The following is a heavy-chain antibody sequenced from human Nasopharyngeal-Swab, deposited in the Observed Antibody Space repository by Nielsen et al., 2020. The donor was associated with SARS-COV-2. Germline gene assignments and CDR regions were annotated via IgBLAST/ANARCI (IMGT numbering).Heavy chain of an antibody. V-gene: IGHV4-31*03. CDR2: IYYSGST. CDR3: ARAGKRWLQLGGFDP. CDR1: GGSISSGGYY. J-gene: IGHJ5*02. D-gene: IGHD5-24*01. Sequence: SETLSLTCTVSGGSISSGGYYWSWIRQHPGKGLEWIGYIYYSGSTYYNPSLKSRVTISVDTSKNQFSLKLSSVTAADTAVYYCARAGKRWLQLGGFDPWGQGTLVTVSS.